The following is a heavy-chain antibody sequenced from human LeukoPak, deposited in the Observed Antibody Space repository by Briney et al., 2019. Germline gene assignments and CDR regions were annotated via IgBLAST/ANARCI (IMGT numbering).Heavy chain of an antibody. CDR2: IYYSGST. J-gene: IGHJ5*02. Sequence: PSQTLSLTCTVSGGSISSGDYYWSWIRQPPGKGLEWIGYIYYSGSTYYNPSLKSRVTISVDTSKNQFSLKLSSVTAADTAVYYCARDQRFITGTTDNWFDPWGQGTLVTVSS. V-gene: IGHV4-30-4*01. CDR1: GGSISSGDYY. CDR3: ARDQRFITGTTDNWFDP. D-gene: IGHD1-20*01.